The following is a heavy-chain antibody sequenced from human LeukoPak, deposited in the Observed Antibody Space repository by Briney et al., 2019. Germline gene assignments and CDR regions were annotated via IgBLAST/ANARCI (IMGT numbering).Heavy chain of an antibody. CDR3: ARSTTMVRGVIHYFDY. D-gene: IGHD3-10*01. CDR1: GFTFSSYA. CDR2: ISSNGGST. V-gene: IGHV3-64*01. Sequence: GGSLRLSCAASGFTFSSYAMHWVRQAPGKGLEYVSAISSNGGSTYYANSVKGRFTISRDNSKNTLYLQMGSLRAEDMAVYYCARSTTMVRGVIHYFDYWGQGTLVTVSS. J-gene: IGHJ4*02.